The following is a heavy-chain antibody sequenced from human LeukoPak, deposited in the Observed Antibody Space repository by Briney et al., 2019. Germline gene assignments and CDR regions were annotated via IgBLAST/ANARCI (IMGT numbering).Heavy chain of an antibody. D-gene: IGHD2-2*01. J-gene: IGHJ4*02. CDR2: ISAYNGNT. V-gene: IGHV1-18*01. Sequence: ASVKVSCKASGYTFTSYGISWVRQAPGQGLEWMGWISAYNGNTNYAQKLQGRVTMTTDTSTSTAYMELRSLRSDDTAVYYCARDSAFRGYQLPTVYFDYWGQGTLVTVSS. CDR1: GYTFTSYG. CDR3: ARDSAFRGYQLPTVYFDY.